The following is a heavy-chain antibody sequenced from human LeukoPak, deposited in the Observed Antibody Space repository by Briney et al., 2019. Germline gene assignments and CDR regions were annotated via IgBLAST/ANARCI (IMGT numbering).Heavy chain of an antibody. J-gene: IGHJ4*02. D-gene: IGHD1-1*01. CDR2: IIPIFGTA. Sequence: SVKVSCKASGYTFTSYDINWVRQATGQGLEWMGGIIPIFGTANYAQKFQGRVTITADESTSTAYMELSSLRSEDTAVYYCARVQLGIDYWGQGTLVTVSS. V-gene: IGHV1-69*13. CDR1: GYTFTSYD. CDR3: ARVQLGIDY.